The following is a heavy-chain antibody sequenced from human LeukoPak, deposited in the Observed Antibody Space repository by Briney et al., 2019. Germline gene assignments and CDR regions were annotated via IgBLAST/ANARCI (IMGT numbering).Heavy chain of an antibody. J-gene: IGHJ6*02. CDR1: GYTFTGYY. V-gene: IGHV1-2*04. CDR2: INPNSGGT. D-gene: IGHD3-3*01. CDR3: ARDRPYYDFWSGQISVYYYYGMDV. Sequence: ASVTVSCTASGYTFTGYYMHWVRQAPGQGLEWMGWINPNSGGTNYAQKFQGWVTMTRDTSISTAYMELSRLRSDDTAVYYCARDRPYYDFWSGQISVYYYYGMDVWGQGTTVTVSS.